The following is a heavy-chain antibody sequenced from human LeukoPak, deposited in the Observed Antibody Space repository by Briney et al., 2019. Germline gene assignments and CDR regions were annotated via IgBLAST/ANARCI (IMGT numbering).Heavy chain of an antibody. Sequence: GSLRLSCAASGFTFSSYWMSWVRQAPGKGLEWVANIKQDGSEKYYVDSVKGRFTISRDNAKNSLYLQMNSLRAEDTAVYYCARDFITMVRGGNYWGQGTLVTVSS. J-gene: IGHJ4*02. D-gene: IGHD3-10*01. CDR1: GFTFSSYW. CDR2: IKQDGSEK. CDR3: ARDFITMVRGGNY. V-gene: IGHV3-7*01.